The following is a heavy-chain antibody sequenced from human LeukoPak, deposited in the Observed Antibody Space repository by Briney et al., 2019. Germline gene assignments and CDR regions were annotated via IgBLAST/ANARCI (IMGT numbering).Heavy chain of an antibody. CDR1: GYTFTGYY. J-gene: IGHJ4*02. CDR2: INPNSGGT. D-gene: IGHD2-2*01. V-gene: IGHV1-2*06. CDR3: ARGGQLLLPYYFDY. Sequence: ASVKVSCKASGYTFTGYYMHWVRQAPGQGLEWMGRINPNSGGTNYAQKFQGRVTMTRDTSISTAYMELSRLRSDDSAVYYCARGGQLLLPYYFDYWGQGTLVTVSS.